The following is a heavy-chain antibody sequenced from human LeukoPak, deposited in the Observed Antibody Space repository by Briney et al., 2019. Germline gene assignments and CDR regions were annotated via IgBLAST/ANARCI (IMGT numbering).Heavy chain of an antibody. V-gene: IGHV1-2*02. CDR1: GYTFTGYY. D-gene: IGHD1-26*01. Sequence: ASVKVSCKASGYTFTGYYMHWVRQAPGQGLEWMGWINPNSGGTNYAQKFQGRVTMTRDTSISTAYMELSRPRSDDTAVYYCARAARYRPYEWELPDFDYWGQGTLVTVSS. CDR3: ARAARYRPYEWELPDFDY. CDR2: INPNSGGT. J-gene: IGHJ4*02.